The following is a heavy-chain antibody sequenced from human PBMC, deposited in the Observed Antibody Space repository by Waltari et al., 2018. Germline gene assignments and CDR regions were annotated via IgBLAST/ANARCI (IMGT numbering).Heavy chain of an antibody. D-gene: IGHD3-9*01. V-gene: IGHV1-69-2*01. CDR3: ATRLSILAFDV. J-gene: IGHJ3*01. Sequence: VPLVPSAAAVKHPGATVNISCYASGYSSPDYYIHWVKQAPGKGLEWMGHVAPEDGETVFAESVQGRLTMTADTSIDTAYMEPSRLRFDDTAVYYCATRLSILAFDVWGQGTVVTVSS. CDR1: GYSSPDYY. CDR2: VAPEDGET.